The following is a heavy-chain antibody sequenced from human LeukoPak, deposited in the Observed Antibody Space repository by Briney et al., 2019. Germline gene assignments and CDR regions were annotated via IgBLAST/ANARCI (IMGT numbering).Heavy chain of an antibody. CDR3: ARGGIQLWFLVDY. CDR2: ISDYNGNT. CDR1: GYTFNTYG. Sequence: ASVKVSCKASGYTFNTYGISWVRQAPGQGLEWMGWISDYNGNTNYAQKFQGRVTMTKDTSTSTAYMELRSLRSDDTAVYYCARGGIQLWFLVDYWGQGTLVTVSS. D-gene: IGHD5-18*01. J-gene: IGHJ4*02. V-gene: IGHV1-18*01.